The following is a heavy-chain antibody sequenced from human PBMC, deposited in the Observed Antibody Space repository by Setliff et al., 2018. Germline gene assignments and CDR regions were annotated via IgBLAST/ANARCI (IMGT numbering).Heavy chain of an antibody. D-gene: IGHD1-1*01. CDR3: VREGYSEYFQD. V-gene: IGHV4-59*01. Sequence: SETLSLTCTISSDSINNYYWSWIRQPPGKGLEWIGYFYFHGRTTYNPSLKSRATISQVTSKKHFSLTLSSVTAADTAVYYCVREGYSEYFQDWGRGTLVTVSS. CDR1: SDSINNYY. J-gene: IGHJ1*01. CDR2: FYFHGRT.